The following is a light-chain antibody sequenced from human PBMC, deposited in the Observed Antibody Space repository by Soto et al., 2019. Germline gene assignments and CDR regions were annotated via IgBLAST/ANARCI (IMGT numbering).Light chain of an antibody. CDR1: QSVSNN. CDR2: GAS. V-gene: IGKV3-15*01. Sequence: EIVLTQSPGTLSLSPGERATLSCRASQSVSNNYLAWYQQKPGQAPRLLIYGASTRATGIPARFSGTGSGKEFTLTISNLQSEDFAVYYCQQYNNWPPGATFGPGTKVDIK. J-gene: IGKJ3*01. CDR3: QQYNNWPPGAT.